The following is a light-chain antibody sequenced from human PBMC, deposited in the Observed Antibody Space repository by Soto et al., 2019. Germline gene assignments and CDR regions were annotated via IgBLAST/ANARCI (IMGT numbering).Light chain of an antibody. CDR2: DAS. J-gene: IGKJ1*01. V-gene: IGKV1-5*01. CDR1: QSISSW. CDR3: HQYNSYPRT. Sequence: DIQMTQSPSTLSASVGDRVTITCRASQSISSWLAWYQQKPGKAPKLLIYDASSLQSGVPSRFSGSGSGTEFTLTISSLQPDAFATYSCHQYNSYPRTFGQGTKVEIK.